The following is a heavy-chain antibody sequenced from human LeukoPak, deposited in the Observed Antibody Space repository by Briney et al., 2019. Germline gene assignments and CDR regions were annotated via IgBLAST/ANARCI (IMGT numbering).Heavy chain of an antibody. CDR2: ISYDGSNK. D-gene: IGHD2/OR15-2a*01. CDR3: ARDQESYLIYFDY. J-gene: IGHJ4*02. CDR1: GFTFSSYG. Sequence: GGSLRLSCAASGFTFSSYGMHWVRQAPGKGLEWVAYISYDGSNKYYADSLKGRFTISRDNSKHTLYLQMNSLRPEDTAVYYCARDQESYLIYFDYWGQGTLVTVSS. V-gene: IGHV3-30*03.